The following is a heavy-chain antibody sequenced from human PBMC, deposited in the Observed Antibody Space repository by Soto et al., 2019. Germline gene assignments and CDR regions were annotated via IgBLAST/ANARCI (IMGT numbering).Heavy chain of an antibody. CDR3: TRASPGQNIGYASN. D-gene: IGHD5-12*01. CDR1: GFTFSTYW. V-gene: IGHV3-7*01. CDR2: INQDGSKK. J-gene: IGHJ4*01. Sequence: PGGSLRLSCADSGFTFSTYWMSWVRQAPWKGLEWVANINQDGSKKYYVDSVKGRFTISRDNAKNSLYLQMNSLRAEDTAVYYCTRASPGQNIGYASNWGHGTLVTVCS.